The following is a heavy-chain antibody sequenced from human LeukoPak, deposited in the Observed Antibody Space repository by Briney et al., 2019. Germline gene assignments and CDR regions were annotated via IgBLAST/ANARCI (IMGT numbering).Heavy chain of an antibody. V-gene: IGHV4-30-4*08. Sequence: SETLSLTCTVSGGSISSGDYYWSWIRQPPGKGLEWIGYIYYSGSTYYNPSLKSRVTISVDTSKNQFSLKLSSVTAADTAVYYCARGPPEWLAFDYWGQGTLVAVSS. CDR3: ARGPPEWLAFDY. CDR1: GGSISSGDYY. D-gene: IGHD6-19*01. CDR2: IYYSGST. J-gene: IGHJ4*02.